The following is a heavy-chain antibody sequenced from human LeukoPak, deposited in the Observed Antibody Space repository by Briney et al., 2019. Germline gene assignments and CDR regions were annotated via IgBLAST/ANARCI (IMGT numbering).Heavy chain of an antibody. V-gene: IGHV1-2*02. CDR3: ARDRGIVATIYYWFDP. Sequence: ASVKVSCKASGYTFTGYYMHWVRQAPGQGLEWTGWINPNSGGTNYAQKFQGRVTMTRDTSISTAYMELSRLRSDDTAVYYCARDRGIVATIYYWFDPWGQGTLVTVSS. D-gene: IGHD5-12*01. CDR2: INPNSGGT. CDR1: GYTFTGYY. J-gene: IGHJ5*02.